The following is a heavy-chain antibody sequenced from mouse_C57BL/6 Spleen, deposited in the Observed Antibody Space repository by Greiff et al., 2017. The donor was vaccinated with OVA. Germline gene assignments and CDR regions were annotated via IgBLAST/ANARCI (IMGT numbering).Heavy chain of an antibody. CDR2: INPSNGGT. CDR3: AREDYGKPWYFDV. J-gene: IGHJ1*03. D-gene: IGHD2-1*01. CDR1: GYTFTSYW. V-gene: IGHV1-53*01. Sequence: QVQLQQPGTELVKPGASVKLSCKASGYTFTSYWMHWVKQRPGQGLEWIGNINPSNGGTNYNEKFKSKATLTVDKSSSTAYMQLSSLTSEDSAVYDCAREDYGKPWYFDVWGTGTTVTVSS.